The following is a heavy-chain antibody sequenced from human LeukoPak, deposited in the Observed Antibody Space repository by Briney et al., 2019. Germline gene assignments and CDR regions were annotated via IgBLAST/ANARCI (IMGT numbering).Heavy chain of an antibody. Sequence: GESLKMSCKASGYSFTSYWIGWVRQMPGKGLEWMGIIYPGDSDTRYSPSFQGQVTISADKSISTAYLQWSSLKASDTAMYYCARSYYGSGNMGRLDVWGQGTTVTVSS. CDR2: IYPGDSDT. CDR1: GYSFTSYW. V-gene: IGHV5-51*01. CDR3: ARSYYGSGNMGRLDV. D-gene: IGHD3-10*01. J-gene: IGHJ6*02.